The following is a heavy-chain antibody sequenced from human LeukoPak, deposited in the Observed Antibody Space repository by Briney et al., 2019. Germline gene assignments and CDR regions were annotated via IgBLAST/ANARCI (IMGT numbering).Heavy chain of an antibody. CDR3: ASYTIAAAGNNWFDP. CDR2: INHSGST. V-gene: IGHV4-34*01. Sequence: SETLSLTCAVYGGSFSGYYWSWIRQPPGKGLEWIGEINHSGSTNYNPSLKSRVTISLNTSKSQFFLKLSSVTAADTAVYYCASYTIAAAGNNWFDPWGQGTLVTVSS. J-gene: IGHJ5*02. CDR1: GGSFSGYY. D-gene: IGHD6-13*01.